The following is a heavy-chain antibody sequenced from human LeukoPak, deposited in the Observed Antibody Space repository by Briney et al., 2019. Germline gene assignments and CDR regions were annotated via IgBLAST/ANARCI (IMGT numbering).Heavy chain of an antibody. CDR1: VGSFSGYY. J-gene: IGHJ4*02. Sequence: SETLSLTCAVYVGSFSGYYWSWIRQPPGKGLEWIGEINHSGSTNYNPSLKSRVTISVDTSKNQFSLKLSSVTAADTAVYYCARDPLASYCSSTSCYGGYWGQGTLVTVSS. D-gene: IGHD2-2*01. CDR2: INHSGST. V-gene: IGHV4-34*01. CDR3: ARDPLASYCSSTSCYGGY.